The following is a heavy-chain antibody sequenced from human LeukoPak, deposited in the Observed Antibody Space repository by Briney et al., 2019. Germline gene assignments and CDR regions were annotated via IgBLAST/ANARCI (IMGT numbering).Heavy chain of an antibody. D-gene: IGHD2-15*01. CDR3: ARDDCSGGSRFSKDAFDI. CDR1: GFTFSNYE. J-gene: IGHJ3*02. Sequence: PGGSLRLSCVGSGFTFSNYEMNWVRQAPGKGLEWISYISTSGGTIYYADSVKGRFTISRDNAKNSLYLQLNSLRAEDTAVYYCARDDCSGGSRFSKDAFDIWGQGTMVTVS. CDR2: ISTSGGTI. V-gene: IGHV3-48*03.